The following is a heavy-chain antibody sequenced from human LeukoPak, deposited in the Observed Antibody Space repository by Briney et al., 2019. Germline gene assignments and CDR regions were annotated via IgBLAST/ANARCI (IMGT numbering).Heavy chain of an antibody. CDR3: AKDYYDSSGYYKGFDY. V-gene: IGHV3-23*01. CDR1: GFTFSTYA. CDR2: ISYSGANT. D-gene: IGHD3-22*01. J-gene: IGHJ4*02. Sequence: GGSLRLSCAASGFTFSTYAMSWVRQAPGKGLEWVSAISYSGANTYSTDSVKDRFTISRDNSKNTLYLQMNSLRAEDTAVYYCAKDYYDSSGYYKGFDYWGQGTLVTVSS.